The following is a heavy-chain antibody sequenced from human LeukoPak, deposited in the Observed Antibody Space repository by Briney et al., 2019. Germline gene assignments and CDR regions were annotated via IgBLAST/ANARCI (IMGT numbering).Heavy chain of an antibody. J-gene: IGHJ4*02. Sequence: GGSLRLSCAASGFTFSSYSMNWVRQAPGKRLEWVSSISSSSYIYYADSVKGRFTISRDNAKNSLYLQMNSLRVEDTAVYYCARGIGSSWYAMVYWGQGTLVTVSS. CDR2: ISSSSYI. V-gene: IGHV3-21*01. CDR1: GFTFSSYS. D-gene: IGHD6-13*01. CDR3: ARGIGSSWYAMVY.